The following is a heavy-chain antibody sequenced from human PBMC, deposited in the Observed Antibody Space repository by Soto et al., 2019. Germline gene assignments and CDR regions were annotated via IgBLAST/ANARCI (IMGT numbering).Heavy chain of an antibody. CDR1: GFTFSSSE. CDR3: ARRASR. Sequence: GGSLRLSCAVSGFTFSSSEMYWVRQAPGKGLEWISHIHPSGQPILYADSVKGRFTISRDNANNSLFLQMNSLRAEDTAVYYCARRASRWGQGTMVTVSS. CDR2: IHPSGQPI. V-gene: IGHV3-48*03. J-gene: IGHJ3*01. D-gene: IGHD1-26*01.